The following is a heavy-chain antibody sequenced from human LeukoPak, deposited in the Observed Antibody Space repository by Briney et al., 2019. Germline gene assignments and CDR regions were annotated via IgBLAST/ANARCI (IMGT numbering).Heavy chain of an antibody. CDR2: ITCLVLIT. D-gene: IGHD6-13*01. CDR3: TKATARRVPAARIDS. V-gene: IGHV3-9*01. Sequence: QSGGSLSFSGPASGFIFNDSSMFWAGGPPGKALGWVSSITCLVLITAYADSVRGRFSISRDNARNSLYLQMNSLRPEDTAFYYCTKATARRVPAARIDSWGQGTLVTVSS. CDR1: GFIFNDSS. J-gene: IGHJ4*02.